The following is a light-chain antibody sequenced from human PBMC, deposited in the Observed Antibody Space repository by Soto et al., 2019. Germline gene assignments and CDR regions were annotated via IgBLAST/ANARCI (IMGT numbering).Light chain of an antibody. CDR1: QSVSSSY. CDR2: GAS. J-gene: IGKJ3*01. Sequence: EFVLTQSPGTLSLSPGERATLSCRASQSVSSSYLAWYQQKPGQAPRLLIYGASSRATGIPDRFSGSGSGTDFPLTISRLEPEDFAVYYYQQYGSSPFTFGPGTKVDIK. V-gene: IGKV3-20*01. CDR3: QQYGSSPFT.